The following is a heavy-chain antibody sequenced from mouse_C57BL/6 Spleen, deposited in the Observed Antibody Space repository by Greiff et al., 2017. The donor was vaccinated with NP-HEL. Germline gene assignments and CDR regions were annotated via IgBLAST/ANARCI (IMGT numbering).Heavy chain of an antibody. Sequence: EVQLQQSGPELVKPGASVKISCKASGYTFTDYYMNWVKQSHGKSLEWIGDINPNNGGTSYNQKFKGKATLTVDKSSSTAYMELRSLTSEDSAVYYCAIYYGRYYYAMDYWGQGTSVTVSS. CDR3: AIYYGRYYYAMDY. J-gene: IGHJ4*01. CDR2: INPNNGGT. D-gene: IGHD2-1*01. V-gene: IGHV1-26*01. CDR1: GYTFTDYY.